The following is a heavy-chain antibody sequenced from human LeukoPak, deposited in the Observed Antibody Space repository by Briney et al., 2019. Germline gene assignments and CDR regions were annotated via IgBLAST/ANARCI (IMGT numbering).Heavy chain of an antibody. Sequence: GGSLRLSCAASGLTLSTYAMSWVRQAPGKGLECVSTISGSGKDTYYADSVKGRFTISRDNSKNTLYLQMNSLRAEDTAVYYCAKGRDDFWSGHNWFDPWGQGTLVTVSS. CDR1: GLTLSTYA. CDR2: ISGSGKDT. D-gene: IGHD3-3*01. V-gene: IGHV3-23*01. J-gene: IGHJ5*02. CDR3: AKGRDDFWSGHNWFDP.